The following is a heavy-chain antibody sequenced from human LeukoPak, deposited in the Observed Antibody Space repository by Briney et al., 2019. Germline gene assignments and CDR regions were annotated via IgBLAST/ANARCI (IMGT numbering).Heavy chain of an antibody. V-gene: IGHV1-18*01. CDR3: AFPYYYDSSGYSIQ. J-gene: IGHJ4*02. Sequence: ASVKVSCKASGYTFTSYGISWVRQAPGQGLEWMGWISAYNGNTNYAQKLQSRVTMTTDTSTSTAYMELRSLRSDDTAVYYCAFPYYYDSSGYSIQWGQGTLVTVSS. CDR1: GYTFTSYG. CDR2: ISAYNGNT. D-gene: IGHD3-22*01.